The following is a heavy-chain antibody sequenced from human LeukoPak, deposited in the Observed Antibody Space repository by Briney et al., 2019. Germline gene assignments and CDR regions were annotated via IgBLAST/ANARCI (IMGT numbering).Heavy chain of an antibody. CDR2: VSGYNGNT. CDR3: AKDIHPGLDSGASCCFDY. CDR1: DTFSRHC. V-gene: IGHV1-18*01. J-gene: IGHJ4*02. Sequence: ASVKVSCKTSDTFSRHCITWVRQAPGQGFEWMGWVSGYNGNTNYAQSVQGRVTMTTDTSTNTAYMELRSLRSDDTAVYYCAKDIHPGLDSGASCCFDYWGQGTPVTVSS. D-gene: IGHD3-22*01.